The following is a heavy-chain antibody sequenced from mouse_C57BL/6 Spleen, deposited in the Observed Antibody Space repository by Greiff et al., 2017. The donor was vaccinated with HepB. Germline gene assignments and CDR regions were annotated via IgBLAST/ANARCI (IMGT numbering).Heavy chain of an antibody. D-gene: IGHD4-1*01. V-gene: IGHV3-6*01. CDR3: ARDRTGWFAY. Sequence: ESGPGLVKPSQSLSLTCSVTGYSITSGYYWNWIRQFPGNKLEWMGYISYDGSNNYNPSLKNRISITRDTSKNQFFLKLNSVTTEDTATYYCARDRTGWFAYWGQGTLVTVSA. J-gene: IGHJ3*01. CDR2: ISYDGSN. CDR1: GYSITSGYY.